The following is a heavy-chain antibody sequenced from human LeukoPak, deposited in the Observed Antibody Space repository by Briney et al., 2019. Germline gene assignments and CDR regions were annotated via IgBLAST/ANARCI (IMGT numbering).Heavy chain of an antibody. D-gene: IGHD3-10*01. Sequence: GESLKISCKGSGYSFTSYWIGWVRQMPGKGLEWMGIIYPGDSDTRYSPSFQGQVTISADKSISTAYLQWSSLKASDTAMYYCARPRGAYGSWSYLNSNDAFDIWGQGTMVTVSS. J-gene: IGHJ3*02. CDR1: GYSFTSYW. CDR3: ARPRGAYGSWSYLNSNDAFDI. V-gene: IGHV5-51*01. CDR2: IYPGDSDT.